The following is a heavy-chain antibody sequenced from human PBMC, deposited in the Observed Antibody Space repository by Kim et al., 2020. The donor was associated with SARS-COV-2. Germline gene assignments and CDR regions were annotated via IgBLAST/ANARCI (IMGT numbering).Heavy chain of an antibody. CDR3: ARDGIHWVYRNFFDH. V-gene: IGHV3-30-3*01. CDR1: GFTFSHYA. D-gene: IGHD6-13*01. CDR2: ISYGGSDK. Sequence: GGSLRLSCAASGFTFSHYAMHWVRQAPGKGLEWVAVISYGGSDKYYADSVKGRFTISRDNSKNTLYLQMNSLRAEDAALYYCARDGIHWVYRNFFDHWGQGALVTVSS. J-gene: IGHJ4*02.